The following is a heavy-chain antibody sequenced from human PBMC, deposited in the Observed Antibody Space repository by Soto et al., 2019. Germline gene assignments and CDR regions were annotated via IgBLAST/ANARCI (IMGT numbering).Heavy chain of an antibody. V-gene: IGHV3-30*03. CDR2: ISSDGNHQ. Sequence: GGSLRLSCATSGFMFNDYAMYWVRQAPGQGLEWVAMISSDGNHQFYVDNVRGRFAVSRDNSKNTLNLQMNSLRPEDTAVYYCSRGTYYPQSSGLHADYWGPGTVVTVSS. CDR1: GFMFNDYA. J-gene: IGHJ4*02. CDR3: SRGTYYPQSSGLHADY. D-gene: IGHD3-22*01.